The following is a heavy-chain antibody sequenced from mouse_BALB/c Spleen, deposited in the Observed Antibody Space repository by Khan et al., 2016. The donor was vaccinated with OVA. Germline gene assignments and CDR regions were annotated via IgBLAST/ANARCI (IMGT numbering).Heavy chain of an antibody. D-gene: IGHD1-1*01. Sequence: DVKLQESGPELVKPGASVKIPCKASGYTFTDYNMDWVKQSHGKSLEWIGDINPNNGGTIYDQKFKGKATLTVDKSSSTAYMELRSLTSEDTAVYYCARTGYGSLGYWGQGTTLTVSS. CDR3: ARTGYGSLGY. V-gene: IGHV1-18*01. CDR1: GYTFTDYN. CDR2: INPNNGGT. J-gene: IGHJ2*01.